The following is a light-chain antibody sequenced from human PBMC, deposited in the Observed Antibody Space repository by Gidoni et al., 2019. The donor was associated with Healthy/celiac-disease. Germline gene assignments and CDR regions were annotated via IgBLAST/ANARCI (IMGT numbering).Light chain of an antibody. J-gene: IGKJ2*01. CDR3: QQYNSYSYT. CDR1: QRMSSW. V-gene: IGKV1-5*01. CDR2: DAS. Sequence: DIQMTQSPSTLSASVGDRVTITCRASQRMSSWLAWYQQKPGKAPKLLIYDASSLESGVPSRFSGSGSGTEFTLTISSLQPDDFATYDCQQYNSYSYTFGQGTKLEIK.